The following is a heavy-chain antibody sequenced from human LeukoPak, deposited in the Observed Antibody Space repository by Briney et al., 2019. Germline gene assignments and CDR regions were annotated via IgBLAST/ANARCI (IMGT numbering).Heavy chain of an antibody. J-gene: IGHJ4*02. CDR2: ISSSGSA. V-gene: IGHV4-59*01. D-gene: IGHD3-10*01. Sequence: PSETLSLTCAVSGASISAYYWGWIRQPPGKGLEYIGFISSSGSASSNPSFDSRVTMSVDTSKNQFSLKLNAVTAADTAVYHCARYASKSYYYDYWGQGTLVTVSS. CDR3: ARYASKSYYYDY. CDR1: GASISAYY.